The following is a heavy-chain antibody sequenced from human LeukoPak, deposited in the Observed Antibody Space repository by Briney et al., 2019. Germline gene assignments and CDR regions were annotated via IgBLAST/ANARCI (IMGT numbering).Heavy chain of an antibody. CDR3: ARAPYYDFWSGYSVFPFDP. J-gene: IGHJ5*02. CDR2: INPNSGGT. V-gene: IGHV1-2*02. CDR1: GYIFTSYY. D-gene: IGHD3-3*01. Sequence: ASVKVSCKASGYIFTSYYMYWVRQAPGQGLEWMGWINPNSGGTNYAQKFQGRVTMTRDTSISTAYMELSRLRSDDTAVYYCARAPYYDFWSGYSVFPFDPWGQGTLVTVSS.